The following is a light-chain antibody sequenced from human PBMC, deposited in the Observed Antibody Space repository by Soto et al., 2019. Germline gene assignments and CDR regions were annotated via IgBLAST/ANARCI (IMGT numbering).Light chain of an antibody. CDR2: GAC. CDR3: QQYGSST. V-gene: IGKV3-20*01. Sequence: EIVLTPSPGTLSLSPGERATLSCRASQSVSSSYSAWYQQKPGPAPRLLIYGACSRVTGIPYRFSGSWSGTDFTLTISRLEPEDFAVYYCQQYGSSTFGQGTRLEIK. CDR1: QSVSSSY. J-gene: IGKJ5*01.